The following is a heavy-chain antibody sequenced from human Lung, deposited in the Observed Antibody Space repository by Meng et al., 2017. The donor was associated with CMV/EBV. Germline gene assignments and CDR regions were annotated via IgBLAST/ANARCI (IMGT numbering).Heavy chain of an antibody. CDR1: GYRFTSFG. CDR2: ISVDNGDT. Sequence: ASXXVSCKTSGYRFTSFGITWGRQAPGRGLEWMGWISVDNGDTNYAEDFQDRVTMTTDIYRNTAYMELWSLRFDDTAFYYCVRGGRDYRFDYWSQGTLVTVSS. J-gene: IGHJ4*02. CDR3: VRGGRDYRFDY. V-gene: IGHV1-18*01. D-gene: IGHD4/OR15-4a*01.